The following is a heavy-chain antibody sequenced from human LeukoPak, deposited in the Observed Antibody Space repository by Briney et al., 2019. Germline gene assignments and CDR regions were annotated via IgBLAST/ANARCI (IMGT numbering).Heavy chain of an antibody. J-gene: IGHJ4*02. Sequence: PGGSLRLSCAASGFTLSSYSMNWVRQAPGKGLEWVSSISSSSSYIYYADSVKGRFTISRDNAKNSLYLQMNSLRAEDTAVYYCARDLCSSTSCYPGPFYWGQGTLVTVSS. D-gene: IGHD2-2*01. CDR2: ISSSSSYI. V-gene: IGHV3-21*01. CDR3: ARDLCSSTSCYPGPFY. CDR1: GFTLSSYS.